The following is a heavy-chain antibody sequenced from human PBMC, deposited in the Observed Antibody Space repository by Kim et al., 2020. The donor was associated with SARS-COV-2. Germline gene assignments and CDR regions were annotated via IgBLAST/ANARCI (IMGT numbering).Heavy chain of an antibody. D-gene: IGHD3-10*01. CDR3: ASRAYYYYGMDV. J-gene: IGHJ6*02. CDR1: GFTVSSNY. V-gene: IGHV3-66*01. Sequence: GGSLRLSCAASGFTVSSNYMSWVRQAPGKGLEWVSVIYSGGSTYYADSVKGRFTISRDNSKNTLYLQMNSLRAEDTAVYYCASRAYYYYGMDVWGQGTTVTVSS. CDR2: IYSGGST.